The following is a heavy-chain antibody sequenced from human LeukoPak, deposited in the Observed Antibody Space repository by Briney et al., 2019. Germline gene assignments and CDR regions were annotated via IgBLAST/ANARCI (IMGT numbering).Heavy chain of an antibody. CDR2: ISWNSGSI. V-gene: IGHV3-9*01. J-gene: IGHJ3*02. CDR3: AKGRITMIVVVEDAFDI. D-gene: IGHD3-22*01. CDR1: GFTFDDYA. Sequence: GRSLRLSCAASGFTFDDYARPWVRQAPGKGLEWVSGISWNSGSIGYADSVKGRFTISRDNAKNSLYLQMNSLRAEDTALYYCAKGRITMIVVVEDAFDIWGQGTMVTVSS.